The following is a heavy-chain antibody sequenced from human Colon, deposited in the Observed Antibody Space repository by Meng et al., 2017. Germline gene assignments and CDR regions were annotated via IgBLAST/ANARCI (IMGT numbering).Heavy chain of an antibody. Sequence: QGQLQESGPGLVKPSGPLSLTCAVSGASISGDNWWSWARQTPGKGLEWLGEIFHSGTSNYNPSLKSRVTISVDKSKNQFSLRLSSVTAADTAVYYCARRNSNNWFDPWGQGILVTVSS. J-gene: IGHJ5*02. CDR1: GASISGDNW. V-gene: IGHV4-4*02. CDR3: ARRNSNNWFDP. CDR2: IFHSGTS. D-gene: IGHD2/OR15-2a*01.